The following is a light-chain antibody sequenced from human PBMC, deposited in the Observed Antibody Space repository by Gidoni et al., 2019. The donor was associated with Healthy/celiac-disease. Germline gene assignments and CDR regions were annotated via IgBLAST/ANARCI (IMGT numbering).Light chain of an antibody. CDR2: DAS. CDR3: QQRSNWPL. CDR1: QSVRSY. V-gene: IGKV3-11*01. Sequence: EIVLTQSPATLSLSPGERATLSCRASQSVRSYLAWYQQKPGQAPRLRIYDASNRATGIPARFSGSGSGTDFTLTISSLEPEDFAVYYCQQRSNWPLFGQGTRLEIK. J-gene: IGKJ5*01.